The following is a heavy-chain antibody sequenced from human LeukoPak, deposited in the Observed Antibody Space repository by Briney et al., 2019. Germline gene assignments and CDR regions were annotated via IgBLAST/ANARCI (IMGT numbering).Heavy chain of an antibody. CDR1: GGSFSGYY. D-gene: IGHD6-13*01. CDR2: INHSGST. J-gene: IGHJ5*02. CDR3: ARAKPGYSSSWYGGNWFDP. Sequence: SGTLSLTCAVYGGSFSGYYWSWIRQPPGKGLEWIGEINHSGSTNYNPSLKSRVTISVDTSKNQFSLKLSSVTAADTAVYYCARAKPGYSSSWYGGNWFDPWGQGTLVTVSS. V-gene: IGHV4-34*01.